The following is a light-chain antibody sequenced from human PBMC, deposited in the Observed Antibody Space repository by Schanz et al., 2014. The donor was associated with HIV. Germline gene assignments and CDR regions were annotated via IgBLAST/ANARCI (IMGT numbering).Light chain of an antibody. J-gene: IGLJ2*01. CDR1: GGDVEGYAL. CDR2: DVS. CDR3: CSFAGAYYSIR. Sequence: QSALTQPPSVSGSPGQSVTISCTGSGGDVEGYALVSWYQQHPGKAPRLLIHDVSRRPSGVPDRFSGSKSGNTAFLTISGLQADDEADYFCCSFAGAYYSIRFGGGTKLTVL. V-gene: IGLV2-11*01.